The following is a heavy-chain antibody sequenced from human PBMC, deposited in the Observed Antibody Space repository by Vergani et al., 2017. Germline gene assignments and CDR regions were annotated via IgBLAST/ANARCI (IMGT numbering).Heavy chain of an antibody. CDR1: GFSFPGYA. D-gene: IGHD5-12*01. CDR2: VSGSSATP. Sequence: EVQLLESGGGLLQPGGSLRLSCEASGFSFPGYAMSWVRQAPGKGLEWVSSVSGSSATPYYADSVKGRFIISRDNSKNTLHLQMNSLRADDTAVYYCTKGSRGYTGYFFDYWGQGTLATVSS. J-gene: IGHJ4*02. CDR3: TKGSRGYTGYFFDY. V-gene: IGHV3-23*01.